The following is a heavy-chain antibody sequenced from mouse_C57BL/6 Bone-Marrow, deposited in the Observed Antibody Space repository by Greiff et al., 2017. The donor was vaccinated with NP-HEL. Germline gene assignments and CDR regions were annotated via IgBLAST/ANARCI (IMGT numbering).Heavy chain of an antibody. Sequence: DVQLVESGPGLAKPSQTLSLTCSVTGYSITSDYWNWIRKFPGNKLEYMGCISYSGSTYYNPSLKSRISITRDTSKNQYYLQLNSETTEDTATYYCARAPFYYGSSPYFDYWGQGTTLTVSS. J-gene: IGHJ2*01. CDR3: ARAPFYYGSSPYFDY. CDR1: GYSITSDY. V-gene: IGHV3-8*01. CDR2: ISYSGST. D-gene: IGHD1-1*01.